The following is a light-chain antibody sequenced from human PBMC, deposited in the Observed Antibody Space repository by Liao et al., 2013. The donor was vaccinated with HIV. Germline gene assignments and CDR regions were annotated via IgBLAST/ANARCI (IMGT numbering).Light chain of an antibody. V-gene: IGLV3-21*01. J-gene: IGLJ2*01. CDR2: YDS. Sequence: SYVLTQPPSVSVAPGKTARITCGGNNIGSKSVHWYQQKPGQAPVLVIYYDSDRPSGIPERFSGSNSGSTATLTISGTQAMDEADYYCQAWDSSIYVVFGGGTKLTVL. CDR3: QAWDSSIYVV. CDR1: NIGSKS.